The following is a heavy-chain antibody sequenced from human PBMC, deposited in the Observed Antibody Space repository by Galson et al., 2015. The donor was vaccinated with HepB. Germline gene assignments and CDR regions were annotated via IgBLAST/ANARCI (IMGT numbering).Heavy chain of an antibody. J-gene: IGHJ4*02. Sequence: SVKVSCKASRDTFSNYVFAWVRQAPGQGLEWMGGIIPVFHTPKYAQKFQDRVTITADESTSTAYLELSSLRSEDTAVYYCARMFLGGSYSSIYYFENWGQGTLVTVSS. CDR3: ARMFLGGSYSSIYYFEN. CDR2: IIPVFHTP. CDR1: RDTFSNYV. D-gene: IGHD3-10*01. V-gene: IGHV1-69*13.